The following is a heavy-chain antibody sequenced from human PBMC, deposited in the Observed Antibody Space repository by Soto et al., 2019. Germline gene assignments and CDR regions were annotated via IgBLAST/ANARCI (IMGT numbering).Heavy chain of an antibody. Sequence: WETMSLTCTVSGGSMRNYFWTWIRQPPGKGLEWIGYIHYSGTTSFFPSYNPSLRSRVTISEDTSKNQFSLKLLSVTTADTAVYFCAAGEASSRNLAPYYLDFWGQGTLVTVSS. CDR2: IHYSGTT. J-gene: IGHJ4*02. D-gene: IGHD6-13*01. V-gene: IGHV4-59*01. CDR3: AAGEASSRNLAPYYLDF. CDR1: GGSMRNYF.